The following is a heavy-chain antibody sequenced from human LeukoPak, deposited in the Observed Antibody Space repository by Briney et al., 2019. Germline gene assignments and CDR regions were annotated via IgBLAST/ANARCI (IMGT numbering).Heavy chain of an antibody. Sequence: GGSLRLSCTASGVTFSSYEMNWVRQAPGKGLEWVSYISSSGGTIYYADSVKGRFTISRDNAKNSLYLQMNSLRAEDTAVYYCARARGATDYWGQGTLVTVSS. J-gene: IGHJ4*02. CDR3: ARARGATDY. V-gene: IGHV3-48*03. CDR2: ISSSGGTI. D-gene: IGHD3-10*01. CDR1: GVTFSSYE.